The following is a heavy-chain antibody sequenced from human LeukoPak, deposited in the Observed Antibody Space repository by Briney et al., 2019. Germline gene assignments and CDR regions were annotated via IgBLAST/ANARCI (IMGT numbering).Heavy chain of an antibody. D-gene: IGHD6-6*01. J-gene: IGHJ4*02. CDR2: INPNSGGT. V-gene: IGHV1-2*02. Sequence: EASVKVSCKASGYTFTGYYMHWVRQAPGQGLEWMGWINPNSGGTNYAQKFQGRVTMTRDTSISTAYMELSRLRSDDTAVYYCARQSIAARQYYYWGQGTLVTVSS. CDR1: GYTFTGYY. CDR3: ARQSIAARQYYY.